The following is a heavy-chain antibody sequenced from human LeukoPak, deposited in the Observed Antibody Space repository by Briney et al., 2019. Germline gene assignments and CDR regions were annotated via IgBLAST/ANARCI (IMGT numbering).Heavy chain of an antibody. CDR1: GYTFSMYY. Sequence: ASVKVSCKASGYTFSMYYIHWVRQAPGQGLEWMGMINPSDGATTYVQKIQGRLTMTRDMSTTAAYMDLRRLRSEDTAVYFCARGQRGGLSGSLGGLFASYYTYYYMDVWGRGTTVTVSS. D-gene: IGHD3-16*01. CDR3: ARGQRGGLSGSLGGLFASYYTYYYMDV. CDR2: INPSDGAT. J-gene: IGHJ6*03. V-gene: IGHV1-46*01.